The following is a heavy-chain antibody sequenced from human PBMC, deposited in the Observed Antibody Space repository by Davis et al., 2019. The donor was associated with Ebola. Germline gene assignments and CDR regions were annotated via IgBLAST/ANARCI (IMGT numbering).Heavy chain of an antibody. Sequence: SETLSLTCTVSGGSISGYHWSWIRQSPGKGLEWIGYIYYSGSTNYSPSPKSRVTLSVDTSKNQSSLKLSSVTAADTDVYYCARDYSYDSSGYYDYWGQGTLVTVSS. CDR1: GGSISGYH. V-gene: IGHV4-59*01. J-gene: IGHJ4*02. CDR2: IYYSGST. D-gene: IGHD3-22*01. CDR3: ARDYSYDSSGYYDY.